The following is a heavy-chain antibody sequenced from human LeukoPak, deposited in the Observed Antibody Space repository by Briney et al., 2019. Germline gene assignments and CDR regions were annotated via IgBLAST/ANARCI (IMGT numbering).Heavy chain of an antibody. V-gene: IGHV3-9*01. CDR2: ISWNSRSI. CDR1: GFTFGDYD. J-gene: IGHJ4*02. D-gene: IGHD3-16*01. CDR3: AKDSRRGLYYFDY. Sequence: GGSLRLSCAASGFTFGDYDIHWVRQAPGKGLEWVSGISWNSRSIGYADSVKGRFTTSRDNAKNSLYLQMNSLRPEDTALYYCAKDSRRGLYYFDYWGQGTLVTVSS.